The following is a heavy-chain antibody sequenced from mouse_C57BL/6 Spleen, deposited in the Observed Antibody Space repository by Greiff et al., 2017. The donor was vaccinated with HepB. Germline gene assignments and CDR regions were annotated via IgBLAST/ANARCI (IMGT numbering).Heavy chain of an antibody. CDR2: ISSGSSTI. CDR3: ARDLLWLRGAMDY. V-gene: IGHV5-17*01. CDR1: GFTFSDYG. J-gene: IGHJ4*01. D-gene: IGHD2-2*01. Sequence: DVKLVESGGGLVKPGGSLKLFCAASGFTFSDYGMHWVRQAPEKGLEWVAYISSGSSTIYYADTVKGRFTISRDNAKNTLFLQMTSLRSEDTAMYYCARDLLWLRGAMDYWGQGTSVTVSS.